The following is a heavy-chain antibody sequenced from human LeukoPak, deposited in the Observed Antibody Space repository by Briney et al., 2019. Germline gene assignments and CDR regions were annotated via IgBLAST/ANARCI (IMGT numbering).Heavy chain of an antibody. D-gene: IGHD7-27*01. V-gene: IGHV1-2*02. CDR2: INPNSGGT. Sequence: ASVKVSCKASGYTFTGYYMHWVRQAPGQGLEWMGWINPNSGGTNYAQKFQGRVTMTRDTSIGTAYMELSRLRSDDTAVYYCARESGNRRRISTPFTTWGYWGQGTLVTVSS. CDR3: ARESGNRRRISTPFTTWGY. CDR1: GYTFTGYY. J-gene: IGHJ4*02.